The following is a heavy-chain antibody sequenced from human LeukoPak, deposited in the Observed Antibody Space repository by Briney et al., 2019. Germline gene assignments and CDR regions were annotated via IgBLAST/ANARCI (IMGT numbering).Heavy chain of an antibody. CDR3: ARTTYSGWFDS. Sequence: GGSLRLSCAASGFTFSSFEMNWVRRAPGKGLDWISYIRRSGSTIYYADSVKGRFTISRDNAKNSLYLQMNSLRAEDTAFYYCARTTYSGWFDSWGQGTLVTVSS. CDR2: IRRSGSTI. CDR1: GFTFSSFE. D-gene: IGHD2/OR15-2a*01. J-gene: IGHJ5*02. V-gene: IGHV3-48*03.